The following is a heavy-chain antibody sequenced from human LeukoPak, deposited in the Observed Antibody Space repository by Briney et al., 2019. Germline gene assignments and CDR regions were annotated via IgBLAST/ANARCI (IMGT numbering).Heavy chain of an antibody. CDR1: GLSLTTSGVG. CDR2: MYWDDDE. Sequence: SGPTLANPTQTLTLTCTLSGLSLTTSGVGVGWIRQPPGKALEWLAIMYWDDDERYSPSLKNRLTLTQDPSKTQVVLRMTNMDPADTGTYYCAGTTISGLLGDAFDIWGQGTMVTVFS. V-gene: IGHV2-5*02. J-gene: IGHJ3*02. CDR3: AGTTISGLLGDAFDI. D-gene: IGHD3/OR15-3a*01.